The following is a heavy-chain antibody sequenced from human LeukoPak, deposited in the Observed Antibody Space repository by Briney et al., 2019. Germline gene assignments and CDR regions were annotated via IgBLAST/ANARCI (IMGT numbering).Heavy chain of an antibody. J-gene: IGHJ4*02. CDR3: ARHDFWSGFKGGDY. CDR1: GFTVSSNC. CDR2: INGNGGST. D-gene: IGHD3-3*01. Sequence: PGGSLRLSCAASGFTVSSNCMSWVRQVPGKGLEWVSSINGNGGSTAYADSVKGRFTISRDNAKNSLYLQMNSLRAEDTAFYYCARHDFWSGFKGGDYWGQGTLVTVSS. V-gene: IGHV3-20*04.